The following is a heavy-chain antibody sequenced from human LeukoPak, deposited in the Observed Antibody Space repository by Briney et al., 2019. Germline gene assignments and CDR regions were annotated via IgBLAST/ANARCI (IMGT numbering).Heavy chain of an antibody. J-gene: IGHJ4*02. CDR2: INAGNGNT. CDR1: GYTFTSYA. D-gene: IGHD4-11*01. V-gene: IGHV1-3*03. CDR3: ARARYSNYPVFDY. Sequence: ASVKVSCKASGYTFTSYAMHWVRQAPGQRLEWMGWINAGNGNTKYSQEFQGRVTITRDTSASTAYMELSSLRSEDMAVYYCARARYSNYPVFDYWGQGTLVTVST.